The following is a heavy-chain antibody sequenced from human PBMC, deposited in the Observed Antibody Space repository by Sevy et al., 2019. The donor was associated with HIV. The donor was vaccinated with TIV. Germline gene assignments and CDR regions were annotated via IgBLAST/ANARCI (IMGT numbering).Heavy chain of an antibody. CDR2: IHSSGST. Sequence: SETLSLTCTVSGGSITSYYWSWIRQPAGKGLEWIGRIHSSGSTNNNRSLKSRVTMSVDTSENQFSLRLSSVTAADTAVYYCARDSGYDQNFDYWGQGTLVTVSS. CDR1: GGSITSYY. J-gene: IGHJ4*02. CDR3: ARDSGYDQNFDY. D-gene: IGHD5-12*01. V-gene: IGHV4-4*07.